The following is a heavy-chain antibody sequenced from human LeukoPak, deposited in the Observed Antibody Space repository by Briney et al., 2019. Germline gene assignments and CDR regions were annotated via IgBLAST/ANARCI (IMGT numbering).Heavy chain of an antibody. Sequence: SETLSLTCTVSGDSIIGSYWSWIRQAPGKGLEWIAYIYYSVDTNYNPSLQSRVTISVDIFKKQLSLRLTSVTAADTAVYYCARRRYYDSSGYNPTYYFDHWGQGILVSVSS. CDR3: ARRRYYDSSGYNPTYYFDH. D-gene: IGHD3-22*01. CDR1: GDSIIGSY. CDR2: IYYSVDT. J-gene: IGHJ4*02. V-gene: IGHV4-59*01.